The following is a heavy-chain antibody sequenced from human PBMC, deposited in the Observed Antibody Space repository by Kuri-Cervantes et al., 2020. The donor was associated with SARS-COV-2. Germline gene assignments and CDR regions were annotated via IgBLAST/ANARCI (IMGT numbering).Heavy chain of an antibody. CDR3: ARMYFGSSGWYFDIH. CDR2: IDWDDDK. J-gene: IGHJ4*02. V-gene: IGHV2-70*11. Sequence: SGHTLAKPTQPLSLLYSFLGFPHTTSGMCVSWIRQPPGQDREWLARIDWDDDKYYSTSLKTRLTNSKDTTKVQVVLTMTNMDPVDTATYYCARMYFGSSGWYFDIHWGQGTLVTVSS. CDR1: GFPHTTSGMC. D-gene: IGHD6-19*01.